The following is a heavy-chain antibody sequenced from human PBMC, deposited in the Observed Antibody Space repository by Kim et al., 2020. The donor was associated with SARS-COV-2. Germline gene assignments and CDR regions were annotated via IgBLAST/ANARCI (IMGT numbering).Heavy chain of an antibody. CDR2: IYYSGST. Sequence: SETLSLTCTVSGGSISSYYWSWIRQPPGKGLEWIGYIYYSGSTNYNPSLKSRVTISVDTSKNQFSLKLSSVTAADTAVYYCARDRKWAPATTVTDYYYYGMDVWGQGTTVTVSS. CDR1: GGSISSYY. V-gene: IGHV4-59*01. D-gene: IGHD4-17*01. CDR3: ARDRKWAPATTVTDYYYYGMDV. J-gene: IGHJ6*02.